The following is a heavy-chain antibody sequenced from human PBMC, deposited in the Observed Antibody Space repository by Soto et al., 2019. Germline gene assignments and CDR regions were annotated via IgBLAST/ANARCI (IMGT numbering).Heavy chain of an antibody. Sequence: PSETLSLTCTVSGGSISSGDYSWIWVRQSPGKGLEWIGHIYNSGITYYNPSLKSRVVISIDTSRNQFSLRLNSLTAADRAVYFCARGVTVFGLVSRFWFDPWGQGIVVSVSS. V-gene: IGHV4-30-4*08. J-gene: IGHJ5*02. CDR2: IYNSGIT. D-gene: IGHD3-3*01. CDR1: GGSISSGDYS. CDR3: ARGVTVFGLVSRFWFDP.